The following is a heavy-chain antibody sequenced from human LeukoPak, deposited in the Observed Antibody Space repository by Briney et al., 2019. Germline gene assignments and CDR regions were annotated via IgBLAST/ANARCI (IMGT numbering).Heavy chain of an antibody. CDR3: AREGTGWADENWFDP. V-gene: IGHV4-39*07. CDR2: ISYTGAT. D-gene: IGHD3/OR15-3a*01. J-gene: IGHJ5*02. Sequence: SETLSLTCSLSGGSVDSTYYYWGWIPPPPGKGLEWIGSISYTGATHYSPSLESRVTISLDTSKNQFSLKLASVTPADTAVYYCAREGTGWADENWFDPWGQGSLVIVSS. CDR1: GGSVDSTYYY.